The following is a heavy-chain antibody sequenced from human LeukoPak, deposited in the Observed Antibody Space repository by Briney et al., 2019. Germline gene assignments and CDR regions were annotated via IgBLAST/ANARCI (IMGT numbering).Heavy chain of an antibody. CDR1: GFTFSSYW. CDR3: ARDRAMVRGGLLDY. Sequence: PGGSLRLSCAASGFTFSSYWMHWVRRAPGKGLVWVSRINSDGSSTSYADSVKGRFTISRDNAKNTLYLQMNSLRAEDTAVYYCARDRAMVRGGLLDYWGQGTLVTVSS. V-gene: IGHV3-74*01. J-gene: IGHJ4*02. CDR2: INSDGSST. D-gene: IGHD3-10*01.